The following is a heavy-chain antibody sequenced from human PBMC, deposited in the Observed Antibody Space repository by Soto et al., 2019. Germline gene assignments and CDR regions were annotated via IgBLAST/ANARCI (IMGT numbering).Heavy chain of an antibody. V-gene: IGHV3-23*01. CDR3: AKDPSASPMITFGGVIGSIDY. J-gene: IGHJ4*02. CDR1: GFTFSSYA. CDR2: ISGSGGST. D-gene: IGHD3-16*02. Sequence: GGSLRLSCAASGFTFSSYAMSWVRQAPGKGLEWVSAISGSGGSTYYADSVKGRFTISRDNSKNTLYLQMNSLRAEDTAVYYCAKDPSASPMITFGGVIGSIDYWGQGTLVTVSS.